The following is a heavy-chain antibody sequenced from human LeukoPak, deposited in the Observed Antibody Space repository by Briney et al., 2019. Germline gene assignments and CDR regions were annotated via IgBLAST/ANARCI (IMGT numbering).Heavy chain of an antibody. Sequence: GGSLRLSCAASGFTFSSYAMSWVRQAPGKGLEWVSAISGYGGSTYYADSVKGRFTISRDNSKNTLYLQMNSLRAEDTAVYYCAKDHYGDYGALDYWSQGTLVTVSS. CDR2: ISGYGGST. V-gene: IGHV3-23*01. J-gene: IGHJ4*02. CDR1: GFTFSSYA. CDR3: AKDHYGDYGALDY. D-gene: IGHD4-17*01.